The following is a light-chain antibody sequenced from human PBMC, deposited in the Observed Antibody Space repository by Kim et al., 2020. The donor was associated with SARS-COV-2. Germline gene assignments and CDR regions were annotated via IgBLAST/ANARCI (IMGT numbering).Light chain of an antibody. CDR3: ETWDSNYWV. Sequence: QPVLTQSSSASASLGSSVKLTCTLRSGHSSYIIAWHQQQPGKAPRYLMKLEGSGSYNKGSGVPDRFSGSSSGTDRYLTISNLQSEDEADYYCETWDSNYWVFGGGTQLTVL. J-gene: IGLJ3*02. CDR1: SGHSSYI. V-gene: IGLV4-60*03. CDR2: LEGSGSY.